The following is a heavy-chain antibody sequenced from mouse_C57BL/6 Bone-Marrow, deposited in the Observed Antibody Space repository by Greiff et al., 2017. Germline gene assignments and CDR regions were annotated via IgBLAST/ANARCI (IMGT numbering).Heavy chain of an antibody. CDR1: GFSLTSYG. J-gene: IGHJ4*01. CDR2: LWSGGST. D-gene: IGHD1-1*01. CDR3: ARNTTVVAGDYAMDY. V-gene: IGHV2-2*01. Sequence: QVQLKESGPGLVQPSQSLSITCTVSGFSLTSYGVHWVRQSPGKGLAWLGVLWSGGSTDYNAAFISRLSISKDNSKSQVFFKMNILQADDTAIYYGARNTTVVAGDYAMDYWGQGTSVTVSS.